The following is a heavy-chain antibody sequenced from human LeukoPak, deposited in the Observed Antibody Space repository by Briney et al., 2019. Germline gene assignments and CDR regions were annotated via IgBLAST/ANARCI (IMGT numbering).Heavy chain of an antibody. D-gene: IGHD3-9*01. CDR2: ISAYNGNT. CDR3: ARAKYFDILTGPYYFDY. CDR1: GYTFTSYG. Sequence: ASVKVSCKASGYTFTSYGISWVRQAPGQGLEWMGWISAYNGNTNYVQKLQGRVTMTTDTSTSTAYMELRSLRSDDTAVYYCARAKYFDILTGPYYFDYWGQGTLVTVSS. J-gene: IGHJ4*02. V-gene: IGHV1-18*01.